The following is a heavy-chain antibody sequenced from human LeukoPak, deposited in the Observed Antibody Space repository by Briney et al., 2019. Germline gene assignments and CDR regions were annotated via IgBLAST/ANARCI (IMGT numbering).Heavy chain of an antibody. CDR1: GFTFSSYW. Sequence: GGSLRLSCAASGFTFSSYWMSWVRQAPGKGLEWVANIKQDGSEKYYVDSVKGRFTISRDNSKNTLYLQMGSLRAEDMAVYYCARSKDSYAIYYYYYMDVWGKGTTVTVSS. J-gene: IGHJ6*03. CDR3: ARSKDSYAIYYYYYMDV. D-gene: IGHD5-18*01. V-gene: IGHV3-7*01. CDR2: IKQDGSEK.